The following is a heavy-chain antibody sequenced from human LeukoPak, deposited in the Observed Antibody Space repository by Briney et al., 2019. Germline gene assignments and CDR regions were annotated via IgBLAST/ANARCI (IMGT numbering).Heavy chain of an antibody. CDR1: GFTFSSYA. Sequence: GGSLRLSRAASGFTFSSYAMSWVRQTPGKGLEWVSAISGSGGSTYYADSVKGRFTISRDNSKNTLYLQMNSLRAEDTAVYYCAKDVGRYYYGSGSSTYYYYGMDVWGQGTTVTVSS. D-gene: IGHD3-10*01. CDR3: AKDVGRYYYGSGSSTYYYYGMDV. J-gene: IGHJ6*02. V-gene: IGHV3-23*01. CDR2: ISGSGGST.